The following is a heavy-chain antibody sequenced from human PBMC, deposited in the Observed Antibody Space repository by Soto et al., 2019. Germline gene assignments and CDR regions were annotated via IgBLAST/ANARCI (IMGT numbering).Heavy chain of an antibody. CDR3: ARPWGQLSTYYYGMDT. J-gene: IGHJ6*02. CDR2: ISYDGDNK. Sequence: QVQLVESGGGVVQPGRSLTLSCAASGFTFRNYAMHWVRQAPAKGREWVATISYDGDNKYYTDSVKGPFTISRDNSKNTLYLQMNSLRPEDTAVYYCARPWGQLSTYYYGMDTWGQGTTVTVSS. V-gene: IGHV3-30-3*01. D-gene: IGHD3-16*01. CDR1: GFTFRNYA.